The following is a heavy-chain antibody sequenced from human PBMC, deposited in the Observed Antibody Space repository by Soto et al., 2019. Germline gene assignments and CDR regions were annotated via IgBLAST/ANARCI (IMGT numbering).Heavy chain of an antibody. V-gene: IGHV4-34*01. CDR1: GGSFSGYY. J-gene: IGHJ6*02. CDR3: ARVAVVVVPAATAGNYYYYGMDV. Sequence: QVQLQQWGAGLLKPSETLSLTCAVYGGSFSGYYWSWIRQPPGKGLEWIGEINHSGSTNYNPSLKSRVTISVDTSKNQFSLKLSSVTAADTTVYYCARVAVVVVPAATAGNYYYYGMDVWGQGTTVTVSS. CDR2: INHSGST. D-gene: IGHD2-2*01.